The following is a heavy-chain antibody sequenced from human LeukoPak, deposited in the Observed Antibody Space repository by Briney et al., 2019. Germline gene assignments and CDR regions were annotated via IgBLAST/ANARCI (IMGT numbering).Heavy chain of an antibody. CDR1: GYTFTSYD. Sequence: AASVKVSCKASGYTFTSYDINWVRQATGQGLEWMGWMNPNSGNTGYAQKFQGRVTMTRNTSISTAYMELSSLRSEDTAVYYCARGAYSGSSFKPLGWFDPWGQGTLVTVSS. V-gene: IGHV1-8*01. J-gene: IGHJ5*02. CDR2: MNPNSGNT. CDR3: ARGAYSGSSFKPLGWFDP. D-gene: IGHD1-26*01.